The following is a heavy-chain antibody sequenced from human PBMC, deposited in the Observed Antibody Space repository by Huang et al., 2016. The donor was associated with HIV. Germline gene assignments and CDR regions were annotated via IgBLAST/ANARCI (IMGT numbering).Heavy chain of an antibody. J-gene: IGHJ1*01. CDR3: ARHHTGYHIFHL. D-gene: IGHD3-9*01. CDR2: SCPAYSDI. V-gene: IGHV5-51*03. CDR1: GYSFSSYW. Sequence: EVQLVQSGAEVKKPGESLKISCRVSGYSFSSYWIGWVRQLPGRGLEWMVCSCPAYSDIKYSPPCKDQVIISSDKSFDIAYLQSRGLRASDTATYYCARHHTGYHIFHLWGQGTPVTVSS.